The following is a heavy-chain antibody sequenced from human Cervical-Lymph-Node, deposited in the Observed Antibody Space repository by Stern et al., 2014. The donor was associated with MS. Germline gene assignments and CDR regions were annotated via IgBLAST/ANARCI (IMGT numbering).Heavy chain of an antibody. CDR2: IYSDGST. J-gene: IGHJ5*01. CDR1: GGPMSSKY. CDR3: ARVTGRGTRQNWFDS. D-gene: IGHD1-26*01. Sequence: DQLVESGPGLVKPSETVSLTCTVSGGPMSSKYWNWIRQPPGKGLEWIGYIYSDGSTNYNPSLKSRVIISLDTSTNQFSLSLTSVTAADTAMYYCARVTGRGTRQNWFDSWGQGTLVTVSS. V-gene: IGHV4-59*01.